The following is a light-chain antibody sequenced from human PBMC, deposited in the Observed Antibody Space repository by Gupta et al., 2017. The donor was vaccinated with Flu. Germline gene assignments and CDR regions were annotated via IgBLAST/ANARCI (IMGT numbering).Light chain of an antibody. CDR1: QSVSSN. Sequence: PATRSVSPGERATLSCRASQSVSSNLAWYQQKPGQAPRLLIYGAFTRATGIPARFSGSGSGTEFTLTISSLQSEDFAVYYCQQFNNWPLTFGGGTKVEIK. CDR2: GAF. V-gene: IGKV3-15*01. CDR3: QQFNNWPLT. J-gene: IGKJ4*01.